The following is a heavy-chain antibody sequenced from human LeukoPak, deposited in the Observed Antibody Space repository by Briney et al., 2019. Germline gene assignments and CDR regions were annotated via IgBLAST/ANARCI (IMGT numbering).Heavy chain of an antibody. CDR2: ISAYNGNT. V-gene: IGHV1-18*01. CDR1: GYTFTTYG. Sequence: ASVKVSCKASGYTFTTYGITWVRQAPGQGLEWMGWISAYNGNTNYAQKLQGRVTMTTDTSTTTAYMELRSLRSDDTAVYYCARVQCNGGSCSNWVDPWGQGTLVTVSS. D-gene: IGHD2-15*01. J-gene: IGHJ5*02. CDR3: ARVQCNGGSCSNWVDP.